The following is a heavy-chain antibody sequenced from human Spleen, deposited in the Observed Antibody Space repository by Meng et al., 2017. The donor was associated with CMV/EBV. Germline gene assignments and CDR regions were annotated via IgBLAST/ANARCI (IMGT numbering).Heavy chain of an antibody. CDR3: ASGMYSSSGIGMDV. CDR1: GYTFTSYG. Sequence: ASVKVSCKASGYTFTSYGISWVRQAPGQGLEWMGWINPNSGGTNYAQKFQGRVTMTRDTSISTAYMELSRLRSDDTAVYYGASGMYSSSGIGMDVWGQGTTVTVSS. V-gene: IGHV1-2*02. J-gene: IGHJ6*02. CDR2: INPNSGGT. D-gene: IGHD6-6*01.